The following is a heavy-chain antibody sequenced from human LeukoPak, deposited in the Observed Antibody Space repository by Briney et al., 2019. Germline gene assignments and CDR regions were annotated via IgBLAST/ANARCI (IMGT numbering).Heavy chain of an antibody. CDR3: ARDLGPATALLNWFDP. Sequence: GGSLRLSCAASGFTFSSYSMNWVRQAPGKGLEWVSSISSSSSYIYYADSVKGRFTISRDNAKNSLYLQMNSLRAEDTAVYYCARDLGPATALLNWFDPWGQGTLVTVSS. CDR1: GFTFSSYS. V-gene: IGHV3-21*01. CDR2: ISSSSSYI. D-gene: IGHD3-16*01. J-gene: IGHJ5*02.